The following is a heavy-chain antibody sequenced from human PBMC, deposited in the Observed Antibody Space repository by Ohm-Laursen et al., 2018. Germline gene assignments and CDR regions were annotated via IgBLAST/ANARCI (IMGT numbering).Heavy chain of an antibody. Sequence: GTLSLTCAVYGGSFSGYDWSWIRQPPGKGLEWIGEINHIGRTNYNPSLKSRVTISVDTSKNQVSLKLSSVTAADTAVYYCARGLRSGGYYFDYWGQGTLVTVSS. CDR3: ARGLRSGGYYFDY. CDR2: INHIGRT. V-gene: IGHV4-34*01. J-gene: IGHJ4*02. D-gene: IGHD3-10*01. CDR1: GGSFSGYD.